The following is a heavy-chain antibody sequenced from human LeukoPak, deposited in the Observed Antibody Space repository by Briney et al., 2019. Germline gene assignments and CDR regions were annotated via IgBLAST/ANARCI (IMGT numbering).Heavy chain of an antibody. J-gene: IGHJ4*02. CDR1: GFTFDDYA. Sequence: PGGALRLSCAASGFTFDDYAMHWVRQAPGKGLEGVAGSSWNGGRIGYADSVKGRFTISRDNAKNSLYVQKNSLRGEDTALSSCVKDGKQSGGRYYLDYWGQGTLVTVSS. V-gene: IGHV3-9*01. D-gene: IGHD3-10*01. CDR3: VKDGKQSGGRYYLDY. CDR2: SSWNGGRI.